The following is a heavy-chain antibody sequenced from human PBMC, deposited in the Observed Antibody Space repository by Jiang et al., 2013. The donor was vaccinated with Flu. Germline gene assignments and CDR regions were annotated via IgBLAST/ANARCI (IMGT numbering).Heavy chain of an antibody. CDR1: GGSLTSYA. J-gene: IGHJ4*02. D-gene: IGHD5-18*01. Sequence: SGAEVKKPGSSVRVSCKDSGGSLTSYAIYWVRQAPGQGLEWMGGIIPIFGTSSYAQDLQGRVTITADRSTNTAYMELSGLTSEDTAVYFCARGVGGYGDYADYWGQGTLVTVSS. CDR2: IIPIFGTS. CDR3: ARGVGGYGDYADY. V-gene: IGHV1-69*06.